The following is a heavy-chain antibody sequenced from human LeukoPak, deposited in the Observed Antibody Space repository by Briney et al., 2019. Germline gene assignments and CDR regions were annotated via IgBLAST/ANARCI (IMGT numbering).Heavy chain of an antibody. J-gene: IGHJ5*02. Sequence: PGGSLRLSCAASGFTFSSYAMSWVRQAPGKGLEWVSAISGSGGSTYYADSVKGRFTISRDNSKNTLYLQMNSLRAEDTAVYCCAKDGAAAVYNWFDPWGQGTLVTVSS. CDR3: AKDGAAAVYNWFDP. D-gene: IGHD6-13*01. CDR1: GFTFSSYA. CDR2: ISGSGGST. V-gene: IGHV3-23*01.